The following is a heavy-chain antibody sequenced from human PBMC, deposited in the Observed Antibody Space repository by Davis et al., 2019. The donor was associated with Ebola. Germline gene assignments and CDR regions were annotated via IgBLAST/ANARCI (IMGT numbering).Heavy chain of an antibody. CDR3: AREQFYYYYGMDV. J-gene: IGHJ6*04. Sequence: GESLKISCAASGFTFSSYSMNWVRQAPGKGLEWVSSISSSSSYIYYADSVKGRFTISRDNAKNSLYLQMNSLRAEDTAVYYCAREQFYYYYGMDVWGKGTTVTVSS. CDR1: GFTFSSYS. CDR2: ISSSSSYI. V-gene: IGHV3-21*01. D-gene: IGHD4-11*01.